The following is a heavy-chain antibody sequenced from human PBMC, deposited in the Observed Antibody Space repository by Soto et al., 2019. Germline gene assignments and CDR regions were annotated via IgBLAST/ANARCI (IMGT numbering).Heavy chain of an antibody. CDR3: ATTNGIVGATRYFDY. CDR1: GGTFSSYA. J-gene: IGHJ4*02. Sequence: GASVKVSCKASGGTFSSYAISWVRQAPGQGLEWMGGIIPIFGTANYAQKFQGRVTITADESTSTAYMELSSLRSEDTAVYYCATTNGIVGATRYFDYWGQGTLVTVSS. V-gene: IGHV1-69*13. CDR2: IIPIFGTA. D-gene: IGHD1-26*01.